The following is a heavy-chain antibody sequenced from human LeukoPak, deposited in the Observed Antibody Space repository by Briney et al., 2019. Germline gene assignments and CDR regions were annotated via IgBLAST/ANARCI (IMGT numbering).Heavy chain of an antibody. CDR1: GFTFNYYW. CDR2: INNDGTAT. J-gene: IGHJ4*02. V-gene: IGHV3-74*01. CDR3: ATVSEY. Sequence: GGSLRFSWAASGFTFNYYWMHWVRQVPGKGLMWVSGINNDGTATYYADSVKRRLTISRENDKTTVYLQINGLRAENTTVYYCATVSEYWGQGTLVTVSS.